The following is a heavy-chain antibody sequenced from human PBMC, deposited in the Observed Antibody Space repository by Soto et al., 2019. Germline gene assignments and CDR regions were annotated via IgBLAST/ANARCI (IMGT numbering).Heavy chain of an antibody. CDR3: SDDRRGGRDVLDY. Sequence: GSLRLSCAASGFSFSNYGMHWVRQAPGKGLEWVAVISYDGSSKYHADSVKGRFTISRDNSKNTLHLQMNSLRAEDTAVYYCSDDRRGGRDVLDYWGQGTLVTVSS. J-gene: IGHJ4*02. D-gene: IGHD2-8*01. CDR2: ISYDGSSK. V-gene: IGHV3-30*18. CDR1: GFSFSNYG.